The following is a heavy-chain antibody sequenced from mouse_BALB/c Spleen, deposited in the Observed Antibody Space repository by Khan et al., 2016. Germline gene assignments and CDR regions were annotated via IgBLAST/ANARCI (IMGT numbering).Heavy chain of an antibody. Sequence: EVQLQESGPGLVKPSQSLSLTCTVTGYSITSDYAWNWIRQFPGNKLEWMGYISYSGSTSYNPSLKSRISITRGTSKNQFFLQLNSVTTEDTATYYCARTQCDYDGVFDYWGQGTTLTVSS. V-gene: IGHV3-2*02. CDR1: GYSITSDYA. D-gene: IGHD2-4*01. CDR3: ARTQCDYDGVFDY. CDR2: ISYSGST. J-gene: IGHJ2*01.